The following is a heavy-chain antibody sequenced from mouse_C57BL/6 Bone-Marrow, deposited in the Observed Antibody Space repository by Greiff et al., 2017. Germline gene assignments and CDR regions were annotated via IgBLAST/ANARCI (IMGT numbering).Heavy chain of an antibody. Sequence: VQLQQSGPELVKPGASVKISCKASGYTFTDYYMNWVKQSNGKSLEWIGDINPNNGGTSYNQKFKGKATLTVDKSSSTAYMELRSLTSEDSAVYYCARRVGLRSPWFAYWGQGTLVTVSA. CDR2: INPNNGGT. CDR3: ARRVGLRSPWFAY. V-gene: IGHV1-26*01. D-gene: IGHD2-4*01. CDR1: GYTFTDYY. J-gene: IGHJ3*01.